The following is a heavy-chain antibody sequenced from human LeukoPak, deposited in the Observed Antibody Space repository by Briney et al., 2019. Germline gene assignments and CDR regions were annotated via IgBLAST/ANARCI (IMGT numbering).Heavy chain of an antibody. V-gene: IGHV3-7*01. CDR3: ARLGRIGQLRYFDWSL. CDR1: GVSFSSYW. CDR2: IKQDGSEK. Sequence: GGSLRLSCAASGVSFSSYWMAWVRQAPGKGLEWVANIKQDGSEKYYVDSVKGRFAISRDNAKNSLYLQMNSLRAEDTAVYYCARLGRIGQLRYFDWSLWGQGTLVTVSS. D-gene: IGHD3-9*01. J-gene: IGHJ4*02.